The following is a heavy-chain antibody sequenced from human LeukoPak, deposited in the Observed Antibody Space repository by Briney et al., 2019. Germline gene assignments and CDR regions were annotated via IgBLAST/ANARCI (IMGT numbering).Heavy chain of an antibody. J-gene: IGHJ4*02. Sequence: SETLSLTCTVSGGSISSYYWSWIRQSPGKGLEWIGQIIHSGSTNYNPSLKSRVTISVDTSKNQFSLKLTSVTAADTAVYYCARRSVRGVIRYWGQGTLVTVSS. CDR1: GGSISSYY. V-gene: IGHV4-34*12. CDR3: ARRSVRGVIRY. CDR2: IIHSGST. D-gene: IGHD3-10*01.